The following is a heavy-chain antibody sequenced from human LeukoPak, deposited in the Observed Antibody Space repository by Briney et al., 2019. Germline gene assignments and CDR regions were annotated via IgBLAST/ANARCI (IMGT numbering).Heavy chain of an antibody. CDR3: ARDWRYCSSSSCLAMDV. J-gene: IGHJ6*02. Sequence: GGSLRLSCAASGFTFSSYWMSWVRQAPGKGLEWVANIKQDRSEKYYVDSVKGRFIISRDNAKNSLYLEMNSLRAEDTAVYYCARDWRYCSSSSCLAMDVRGQGTTVTVSS. D-gene: IGHD2-2*01. V-gene: IGHV3-7*01. CDR1: GFTFSSYW. CDR2: IKQDRSEK.